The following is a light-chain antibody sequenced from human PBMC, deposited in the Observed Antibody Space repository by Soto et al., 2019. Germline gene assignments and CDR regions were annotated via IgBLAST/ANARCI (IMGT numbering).Light chain of an antibody. J-gene: IGKJ1*01. Sequence: DIVMTQSPDSLAVSLGERATINCKSSQSVLYSSNSKNSLAWYQQRPGQPPKLLIYWTSTRASGVPDRFSGSGCETDFPLPISSLQAENVAIYYLQQYYNSPWTFGQGPKVEIK. CDR2: WTS. V-gene: IGKV4-1*01. CDR1: QSVLYSSNSKNS. CDR3: QQYYNSPWT.